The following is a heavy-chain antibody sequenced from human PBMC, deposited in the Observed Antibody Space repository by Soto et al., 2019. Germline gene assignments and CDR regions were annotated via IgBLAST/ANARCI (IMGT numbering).Heavy chain of an antibody. CDR2: ISGSGDGT. Sequence: GGSLRLSCAASGFSVSDYAMSWVRQAPGKGLEWVSSISGSGDGTYYGDSVKGRFTLSRDTSQKTLYLQMNNLRGEDTAVYFCTKSRRSVLMVYGFGGMDVWGRGTTVTVSS. D-gene: IGHD2-8*01. V-gene: IGHV3-23*01. J-gene: IGHJ6*02. CDR3: TKSRRSVLMVYGFGGMDV. CDR1: GFSVSDYA.